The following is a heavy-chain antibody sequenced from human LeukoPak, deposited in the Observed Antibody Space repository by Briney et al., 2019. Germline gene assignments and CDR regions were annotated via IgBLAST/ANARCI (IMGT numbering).Heavy chain of an antibody. CDR1: GYTFTSYG. D-gene: IGHD3-10*01. V-gene: IGHV1-18*01. CDR2: ISAYNGNK. Sequence: ASVKVSCKASGYTFTSYGISWVRQARERGLEWVGWISAYNGNKNYAQKLQVRVTMTTDTSTSTADMELRSLRSDDTAVYYCARVRTMIRGVTDHYFDYWGQGTLVTVSS. J-gene: IGHJ4*02. CDR3: ARVRTMIRGVTDHYFDY.